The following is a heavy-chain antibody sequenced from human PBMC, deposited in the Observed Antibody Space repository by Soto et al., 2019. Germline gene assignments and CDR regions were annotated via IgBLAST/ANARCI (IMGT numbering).Heavy chain of an antibody. J-gene: IGHJ6*02. CDR1: GGSISSYY. CDR3: ARGGSNNDYSNNYYYYGMDV. V-gene: IGHV4-59*01. Sequence: SETLSLTCTVSGGSISSYYWSWIRQPPGKGLEWIGYIYYSGSTNYNPSLKSRVTISVDTSKNQFSLKLSSVTAADTAVYYCARGGSNNDYSNNYYYYGMDVWGQGTTVT. CDR2: IYYSGST. D-gene: IGHD4-4*01.